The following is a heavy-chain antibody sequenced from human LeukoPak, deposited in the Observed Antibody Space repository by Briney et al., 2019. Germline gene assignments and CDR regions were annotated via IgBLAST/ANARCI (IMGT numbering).Heavy chain of an antibody. J-gene: IGHJ4*02. CDR1: GGTFSSYA. V-gene: IGHV1-69*13. D-gene: IGHD3-10*01. CDR3: ARADDYGSGSSYDFDY. Sequence: GASVKVSCKASGGTFSSYAISWVRQAPGQGLEWMGGIIPIFGTANYAQKFQGRVTITADESTSTAYMELRSLRSDDTAVYYCARADDYGSGSSYDFDYWGQGTLVTVSS. CDR2: IIPIFGTA.